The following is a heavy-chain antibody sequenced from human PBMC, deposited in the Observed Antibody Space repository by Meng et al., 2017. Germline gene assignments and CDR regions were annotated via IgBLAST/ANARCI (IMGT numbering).Heavy chain of an antibody. Sequence: SGPGLVKPYQTLSLTCIVSGGSISSGGYYWSWIRQHPGKGLEWIGYIYYSGSTYYNPSLKSRVTISVDTSKNQFSLKLSSVTAADTAVYYCAREGGYCSGGSCYSIMHNWFDPWGQGTLVTVAS. J-gene: IGHJ5*02. CDR3: AREGGYCSGGSCYSIMHNWFDP. CDR2: IYYSGST. CDR1: GGSISSGGYY. V-gene: IGHV4-31*03. D-gene: IGHD2-15*01.